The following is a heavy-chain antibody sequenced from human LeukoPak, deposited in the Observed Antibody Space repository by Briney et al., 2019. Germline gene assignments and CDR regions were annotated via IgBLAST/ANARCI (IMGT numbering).Heavy chain of an antibody. D-gene: IGHD3-10*01. CDR3: ARAGYYYGSGSYYNTPHFDY. CDR2: IYYSGST. CDR1: GGSISSYY. J-gene: IGHJ4*02. V-gene: IGHV4-59*01. Sequence: SETLSLTCTVSGGSISSYYWSWIRQPPGKGLEYVGYIYYSGSTYFNPSLKSRVTISVDTSKNQFSLKLSSVTAADTAVYYCARAGYYYGSGSYYNTPHFDYWGQGTLVTVSS.